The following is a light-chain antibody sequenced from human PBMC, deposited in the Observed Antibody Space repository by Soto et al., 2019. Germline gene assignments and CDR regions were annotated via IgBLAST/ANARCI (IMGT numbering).Light chain of an antibody. CDR3: QQSHTTPYT. J-gene: IGKJ5*01. V-gene: IGKV1-39*01. Sequence: DIQMTQSPSSLSASVGDRVAITCRASQSINIYLNWYQQRPGRAPKLLIYAASNLQSGVPSRFSGDGVGTHFTLTSSGLQPDDFATYHCQQSHTTPYTFGQGTRLEIK. CDR1: QSINIY. CDR2: AAS.